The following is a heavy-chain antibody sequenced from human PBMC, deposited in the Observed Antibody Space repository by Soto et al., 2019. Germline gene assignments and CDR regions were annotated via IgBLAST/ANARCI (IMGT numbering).Heavy chain of an antibody. CDR2: IYYSGST. CDR3: ASLSSGWSRSLDY. J-gene: IGHJ4*02. Sequence: QVQLQESGPGLVKPSETLSLTCTVSGGSISSYYWSWIRQPPGKGLEWIGYIYYSGSTNYNPSLKSRVTISVDTSKNQFSLKLSSVTAADTAVYYCASLSSGWSRSLDYWGQGTLVTVSS. CDR1: GGSISSYY. D-gene: IGHD6-19*01. V-gene: IGHV4-59*08.